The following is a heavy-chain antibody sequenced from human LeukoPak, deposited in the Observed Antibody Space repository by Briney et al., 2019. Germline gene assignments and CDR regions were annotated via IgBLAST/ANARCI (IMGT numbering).Heavy chain of an antibody. V-gene: IGHV3-73*01. CDR2: IRIKANNYAT. CDR1: GFAFSGSA. J-gene: IGHJ4*02. Sequence: GGSLRLSCAASGFAFSGSAMHWVRQASGKGLEWVGRIRIKANNYATTYAASLKGRFTISRDDSKNMAYLQVNSLKTEDTAVYYCTNVPGCTTTSCSFFEYWGQGTLVTVSS. CDR3: TNVPGCTTTSCSFFEY. D-gene: IGHD2-2*01.